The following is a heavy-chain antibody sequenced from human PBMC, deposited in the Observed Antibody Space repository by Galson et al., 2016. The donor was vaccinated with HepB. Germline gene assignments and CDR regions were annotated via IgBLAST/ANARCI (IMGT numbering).Heavy chain of an antibody. Sequence: SLRLSCAASGFTFSNYGMHWVRQAPGKGLEWVALIWYDGTNKYYADSVKGRFTISRDNSKNTLYVQMNGLRAGDTAVYYWARARVYYYHGMDVWGQGTTVTVSS. CDR2: IWYDGTNK. J-gene: IGHJ6*02. CDR3: ARARVYYYHGMDV. CDR1: GFTFSNYG. V-gene: IGHV3-33*01. D-gene: IGHD2-8*01.